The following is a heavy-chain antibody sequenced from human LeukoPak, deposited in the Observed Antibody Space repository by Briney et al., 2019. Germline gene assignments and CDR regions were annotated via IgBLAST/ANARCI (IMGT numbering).Heavy chain of an antibody. CDR1: GITFSSYG. D-gene: IGHD1-14*01. V-gene: IGHV3-30*02. Sequence: GGSLRLSCAASGITFSSYGMHWVRQAPGKGLEWVAFIRYDGSNEYYADSVKGRFIISRDNFKNTLNLQMNSLKAEDTAIYYCAKDKLETTMTDFYYYIDVWGEGTTVTVSS. CDR3: AKDKLETTMTDFYYYIDV. J-gene: IGHJ6*03. CDR2: IRYDGSNE.